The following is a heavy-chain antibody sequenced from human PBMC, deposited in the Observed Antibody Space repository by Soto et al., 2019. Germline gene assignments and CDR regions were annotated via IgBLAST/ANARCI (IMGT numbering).Heavy chain of an antibody. CDR1: GFTFSSYA. CDR2: ISYDGSNK. D-gene: IGHD6-13*01. V-gene: IGHV3-30-3*01. Sequence: PGGSLRLFCAASGFTFSSYAMHWVRQAPGKGLEWVAVISYDGSNKYYADSVKGRFTISRDNSKNTLYLQMNSLRAEDTAVYYCARGPSRWPWEQQLVIPSDAFDIWGQGTMVTVSS. CDR3: ARGPSRWPWEQQLVIPSDAFDI. J-gene: IGHJ3*02.